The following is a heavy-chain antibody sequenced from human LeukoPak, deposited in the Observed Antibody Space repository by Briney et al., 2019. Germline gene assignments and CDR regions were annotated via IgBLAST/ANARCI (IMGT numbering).Heavy chain of an antibody. V-gene: IGHV1-2*02. J-gene: IGHJ6*02. CDR3: ARDQGYCSSTSCFNYYYGMDV. Sequence: ASVKVSCKASGYTFTSYGISWVRQAPGQGVEWMEWINPKSGGTNYAQKFEGRVTMTRDTSISTAYMELSRLRSDDTAVYYCARDQGYCSSTSCFNYYYGMDVWGQGTTVTVSS. D-gene: IGHD2-2*01. CDR1: GYTFTSYG. CDR2: INPKSGGT.